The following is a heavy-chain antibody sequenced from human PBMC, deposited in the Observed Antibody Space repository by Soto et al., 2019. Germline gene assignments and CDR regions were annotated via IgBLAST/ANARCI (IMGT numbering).Heavy chain of an antibody. J-gene: IGHJ6*02. D-gene: IGHD3-22*01. CDR3: ARVAYYYDGSRLYGMDF. V-gene: IGHV1-46*01. CDR1: GYTFTSYY. Sequence: SVKGSCKASGYTFTSYYMHWARQAPGQGLEWMGIINPSGGSTSYAQKFQGRVTMTRDTSTSTVYMELSSLRSEDTAVYYCARVAYYYDGSRLYGMDFCGQRTTVIVSS. CDR2: INPSGGST.